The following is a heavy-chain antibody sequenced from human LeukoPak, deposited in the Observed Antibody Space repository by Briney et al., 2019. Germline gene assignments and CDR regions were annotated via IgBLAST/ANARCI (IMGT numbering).Heavy chain of an antibody. CDR2: INHSGST. D-gene: IGHD2-15*01. CDR3: ARFCSGGSCYPTLYYFDY. Sequence: PSETLSLTCAVYGGSFSGYYWSWIRQPPGKGLEWIGEINHSGSTNYNPSLKSRVTISVDTSKNQFSLKLSSVTAADTAVYYCARFCSGGSCYPTLYYFDYWGQGTLVTVSS. J-gene: IGHJ4*02. CDR1: GGSFSGYY. V-gene: IGHV4-34*01.